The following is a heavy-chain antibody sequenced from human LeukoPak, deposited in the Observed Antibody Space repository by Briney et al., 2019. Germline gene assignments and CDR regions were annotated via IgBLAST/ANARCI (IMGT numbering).Heavy chain of an antibody. CDR3: VSAYGGLLDY. J-gene: IGHJ4*02. D-gene: IGHD3-16*01. CDR2: VSANGDTI. Sequence: GGSLRLSCAASGFTFSSYEMNWVRQAPGKGLEWISYVSANGDTIYYADSVSGRFTISRDNAKNSPYLQMNSLRAEDTAVYYCVSAYGGLLDYWGQGTLVTVSS. CDR1: GFTFSSYE. V-gene: IGHV3-48*03.